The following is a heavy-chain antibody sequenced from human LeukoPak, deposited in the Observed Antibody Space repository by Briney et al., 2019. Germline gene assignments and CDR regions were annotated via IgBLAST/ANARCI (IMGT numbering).Heavy chain of an antibody. CDR2: ISYDGSNK. D-gene: IGHD5-18*01. V-gene: IGHV3-30*04. CDR1: GFTFSSYA. CDR3: ARDKNTAMAFDY. Sequence: PGRSLRLSCAASGFTFSSYAMHWVRQAPGKGLEWVAVISYDGSNKYCADSVKGRFTISRDNSKNTLYLQMNSLRAEDTAVYYCARDKNTAMAFDYWGQGTLVTVSS. J-gene: IGHJ4*02.